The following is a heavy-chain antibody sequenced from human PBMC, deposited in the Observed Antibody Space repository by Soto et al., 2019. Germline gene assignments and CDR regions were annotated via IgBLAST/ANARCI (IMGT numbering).Heavy chain of an antibody. J-gene: IGHJ3*02. CDR3: ARDRRSQDAFDI. CDR2: IYYSGST. V-gene: IGHV4-30-4*01. CDR1: GGSISSGDYY. Sequence: KTSETLSLTCTVSGGSISSGDYYWSWIRQPPGKGLEWIGYIYYSGSTYYNPSLKSRVTISVDTSKNQFSLKLSSVTAADTAVYYCARDRRSQDAFDIWGQGTMVTVSS.